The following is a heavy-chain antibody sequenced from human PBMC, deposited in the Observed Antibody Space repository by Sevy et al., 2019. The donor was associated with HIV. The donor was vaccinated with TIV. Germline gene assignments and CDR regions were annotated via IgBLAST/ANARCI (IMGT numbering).Heavy chain of an antibody. V-gene: IGHV3-48*02. D-gene: IGHD6-19*01. Sequence: RGCLRLSCAASGFTFSSYSMNWVRQAPGKGLEWVSYISSSSSTIYYADSVKGRFTISRDNAKNSLYLQMNSLRDEDTAEYNCARDYDLKPGIAMAENYFDYWGQGTPVFVSS. CDR3: ARDYDLKPGIAMAENYFDY. CDR1: GFTFSSYS. CDR2: ISSSSSTI. J-gene: IGHJ4*02.